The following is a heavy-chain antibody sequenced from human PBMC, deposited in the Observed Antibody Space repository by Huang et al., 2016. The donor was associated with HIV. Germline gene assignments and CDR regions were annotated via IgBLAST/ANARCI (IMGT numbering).Heavy chain of an antibody. J-gene: IGHJ4*02. CDR1: GYTFTNYD. D-gene: IGHD4-17*01. Sequence: QVHLVQSGAEVKKPGASVKVSCKASGYTFTNYDINWVRQAPGRWLEWMGWMNPNTGNTGFAQSFKGRVTMTRKTSITTAYMELTSLTSEDTAVYYCARSAYGDLDYWGLGTLVSVSS. CDR2: MNPNTGNT. CDR3: ARSAYGDLDY. V-gene: IGHV1-8*02.